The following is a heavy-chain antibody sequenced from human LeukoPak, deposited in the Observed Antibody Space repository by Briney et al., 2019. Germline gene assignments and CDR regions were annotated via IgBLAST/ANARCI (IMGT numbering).Heavy chain of an antibody. D-gene: IGHD5-24*01. CDR1: GGTFSSYT. V-gene: IGHV1-69*04. CDR3: ARDSEMATHFDY. Sequence: SVKVSCKASGGTFSSYTISWVRQAPGQGLEWMGRIIPILGIANYAQKFQGRVTITADKFTSTAYMELSSLRSEDTAVYYCARDSEMATHFDYWDQGTLVTVSS. CDR2: IIPILGIA. J-gene: IGHJ4*02.